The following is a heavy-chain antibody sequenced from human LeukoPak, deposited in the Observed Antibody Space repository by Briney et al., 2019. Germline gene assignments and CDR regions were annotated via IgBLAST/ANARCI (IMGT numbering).Heavy chain of an antibody. Sequence: PSDTLSLTCTVSGDSNSSTRYYWGWLRQPPGKGLDWIGSIYYSGSAYYNPSLKSRVTISADTSKNQFSLKLSSVTAADTAVYYCATYSSGWYRKKYYFDYWGQGTLVTVSS. CDR1: GDSNSSTRYY. D-gene: IGHD6-19*01. V-gene: IGHV4-39*07. CDR2: IYYSGSA. J-gene: IGHJ4*02. CDR3: ATYSSGWYRKKYYFDY.